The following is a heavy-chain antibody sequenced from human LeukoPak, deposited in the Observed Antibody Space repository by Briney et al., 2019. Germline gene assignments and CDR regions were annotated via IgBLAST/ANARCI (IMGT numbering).Heavy chain of an antibody. CDR3: ARDSSPRTRMDV. CDR1: GGTFSSYA. J-gene: IGHJ6*03. V-gene: IGHV1-69*05. Sequence: ASVKVSCKASGGTFSSYAISWVRQAPGQGLEWMGGIIPIFGTANHAQKFQGRVTITTDESTSTAYMELSSLRSEDTAVYYCARDSSPRTRMDVWGRGTTVTVSS. CDR2: IIPIFGTA. D-gene: IGHD1-14*01.